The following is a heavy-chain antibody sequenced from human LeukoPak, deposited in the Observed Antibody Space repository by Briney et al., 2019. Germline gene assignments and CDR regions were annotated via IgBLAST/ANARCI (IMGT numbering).Heavy chain of an antibody. V-gene: IGHV3-30*04. D-gene: IGHD3-10*01. CDR2: ISYDGSNK. CDR3: AKSPRDESAYYYGSGSLYYFDY. Sequence: PGRSLRLSCAASGFTFSSYAMHWVRQAPGKGLEWVAVISYDGSNKYYADSVKGRFTISRDNSKNTLYLQMNSLRAEDTAVYYCAKSPRDESAYYYGSGSLYYFDYWGQGTLVTVSS. CDR1: GFTFSSYA. J-gene: IGHJ4*02.